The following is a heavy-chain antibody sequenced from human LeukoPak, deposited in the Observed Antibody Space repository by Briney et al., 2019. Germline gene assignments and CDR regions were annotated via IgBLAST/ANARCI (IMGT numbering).Heavy chain of an antibody. CDR2: IYHSGST. V-gene: IGHV4-34*01. Sequence: SETLSLTCAVYGGSFSGYYWSWIRQPPGKGLEWIGSIYHSGSTYYNPSLKSRVTISVDTSKNQFSLKLSSVTAADTAVYYCARQFGSSWYWFDPWGQGTLVTVSS. J-gene: IGHJ5*02. CDR3: ARQFGSSWYWFDP. D-gene: IGHD6-13*01. CDR1: GGSFSGYY.